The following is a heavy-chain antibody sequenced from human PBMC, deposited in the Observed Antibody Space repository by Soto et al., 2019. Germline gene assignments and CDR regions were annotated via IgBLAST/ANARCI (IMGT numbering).Heavy chain of an antibody. CDR1: GFGFSGHD. D-gene: IGHD3-22*01. V-gene: IGHV3-33*01. CDR2: IWSDGSDK. J-gene: IGHJ4*02. Sequence: GGSLRLSCAASGFGFSGHDMHWVRQAAGKGLEWLAVIWSDGSDKHYADSLKGRFTLSRDNSRNTLDFQMNSLRAEDTAVYYCARGSRRFDSGGYYHVLNYWGRGTLVTVSS. CDR3: ARGSRRFDSGGYYHVLNY.